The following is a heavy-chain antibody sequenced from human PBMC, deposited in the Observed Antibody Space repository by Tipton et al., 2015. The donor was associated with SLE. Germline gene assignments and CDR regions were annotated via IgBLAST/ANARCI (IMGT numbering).Heavy chain of an antibody. Sequence: TLSLTCTVSGGSINNYYWGWIRQPPGKGLEWIGYIYYTGSTHYNPSLKTRVTISVDTSKSQFSLNLRSVTAADTAVYYCARGGMGIAVAGEFDSWGQGTLVTVSS. CDR1: GGSINNYY. D-gene: IGHD6-19*01. J-gene: IGHJ4*02. CDR3: ARGGMGIAVAGEFDS. CDR2: IYYTGST. V-gene: IGHV4-59*01.